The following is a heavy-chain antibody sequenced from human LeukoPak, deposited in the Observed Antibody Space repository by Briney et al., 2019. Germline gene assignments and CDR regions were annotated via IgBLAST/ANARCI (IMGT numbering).Heavy chain of an antibody. V-gene: IGHV3-33*06. CDR2: IWYDGSNK. D-gene: IGHD3-10*01. CDR1: GFTFSGYG. Sequence: GGSLRLSCAASGFTFSGYGMDWVRQAPGKGLEWVTVIWYDGSNKYYADSVKGRFTISRDNSKNTLYLQMNSLRAEGTAVYYCAKGMWFGESNDAFDIWGQGTMVTVSS. J-gene: IGHJ3*02. CDR3: AKGMWFGESNDAFDI.